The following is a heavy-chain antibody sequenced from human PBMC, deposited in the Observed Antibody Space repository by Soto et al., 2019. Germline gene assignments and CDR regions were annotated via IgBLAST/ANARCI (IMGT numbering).Heavy chain of an antibody. D-gene: IGHD3-22*01. CDR3: ATEPIYYNDGSGYYPLGH. CDR1: GYSFATYG. J-gene: IGHJ4*02. Sequence: QVQLVQSGAEVKKPGASVKVSCKASGYSFATYGFSWVRQAPGQGLECVGWISAHNGDTHYSQKFRGRVTLTTDTWTNTGYMDLRSLTSDDTAVYFCATEPIYYNDGSGYYPLGHWGQGTLVTVSS. CDR2: ISAHNGDT. V-gene: IGHV1-18*04.